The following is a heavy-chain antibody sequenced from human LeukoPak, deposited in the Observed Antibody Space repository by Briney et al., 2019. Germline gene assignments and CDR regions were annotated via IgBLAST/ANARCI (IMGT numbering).Heavy chain of an antibody. CDR2: INHSGTT. D-gene: IGHD1-26*01. J-gene: IGHJ4*02. CDR3: ARRPPNSGTYYGPSGLDY. CDR1: GGSFSDYH. Sequence: SETLSLTCAVYGGSFSDYHWSWIRQPPGKGLEWIGEINHSGTTKYNPSLKSRVTISVDTSKNQFSLKLGSVTAADTSVYYCARRPPNSGTYYGPSGLDYWSQGTLVTVSS. V-gene: IGHV4-34*01.